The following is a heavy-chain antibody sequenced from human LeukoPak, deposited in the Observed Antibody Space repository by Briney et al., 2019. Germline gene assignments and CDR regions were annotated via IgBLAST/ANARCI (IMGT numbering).Heavy chain of an antibody. Sequence: GESLKISCKGSGYSFTSYWIGWVRQMPGKGLEWMGIIYPADSDTRYSPSFQGQVTISADRSITTAYLQWSSLKASDTAIYYCARLEGRWLQPFDYWGQGNLVTVSS. J-gene: IGHJ4*02. D-gene: IGHD5-24*01. CDR1: GYSFTSYW. V-gene: IGHV5-51*01. CDR3: ARLEGRWLQPFDY. CDR2: IYPADSDT.